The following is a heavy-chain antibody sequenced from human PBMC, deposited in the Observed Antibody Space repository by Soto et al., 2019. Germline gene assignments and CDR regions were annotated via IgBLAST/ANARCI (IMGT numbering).Heavy chain of an antibody. CDR2: IYYSGST. CDR3: ARWVGATSFDY. CDR1: GGSISSGGYY. Sequence: QVQLQESGPGLVKPSQTLSLTCTVSGGSISSGGYYWSWIRQHPGKGLEWIGYIYYSGSTYYNPSLQRRVTISVDTSKNHFSLTLSSVTAADTAVYYCARWVGATSFDYWGPGTLVTVSS. D-gene: IGHD1-26*01. J-gene: IGHJ4*02. V-gene: IGHV4-31*03.